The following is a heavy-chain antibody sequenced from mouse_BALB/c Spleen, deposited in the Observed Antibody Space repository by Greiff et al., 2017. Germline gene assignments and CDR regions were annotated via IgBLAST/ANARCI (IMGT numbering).Heavy chain of an antibody. V-gene: IGHV1S22*01. Sequence: LQQPGSELVRPGASVKLSCKASGYTFTSYWMHWVKQRHGQGLEWIGNIYPGSGSTNYDEKFKSKGTLTVDTSSSTAYMHLSSLTSEDSAVYYCTRSGGYDRAWFAYWGQGTLVTVSA. CDR1: GYTFTSYW. D-gene: IGHD2-2*01. J-gene: IGHJ3*01. CDR3: TRSGGYDRAWFAY. CDR2: IYPGSGST.